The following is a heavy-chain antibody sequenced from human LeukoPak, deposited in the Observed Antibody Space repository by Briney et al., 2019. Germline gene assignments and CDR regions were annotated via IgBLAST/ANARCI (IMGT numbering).Heavy chain of an antibody. CDR3: AKAGGLGSGWYFYYYYGMDV. D-gene: IGHD6-19*01. CDR1: GFTFSSNA. V-gene: IGHV3-23*01. CDR2: IRGSGGST. Sequence: GGSLRLSCAASGFTFSSNAMSWVRQAPGKGLEWVSAIRGSGGSTYYADSVKGRFTITRDNSKNTLYVQMDSLRPEATAVYYCAKAGGLGSGWYFYYYYGMDVWGQGTTVTVSS. J-gene: IGHJ6*02.